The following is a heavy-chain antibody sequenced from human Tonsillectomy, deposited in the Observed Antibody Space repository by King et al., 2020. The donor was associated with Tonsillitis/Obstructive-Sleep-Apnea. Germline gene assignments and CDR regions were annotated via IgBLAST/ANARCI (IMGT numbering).Heavy chain of an antibody. CDR1: GYTFTGYY. Sequence: QLVQSGAEVKKPGASVKVSCKASGYTFTGYYMHWVRQAPGQGLEWMGWINPNSGDTNYAQKFQGRVTMTRDASISTAYMEVSRLRSDDTAVYYCARDLRENSYGADSYYFDCWGQGTLVTVSS. CDR2: INPNSGDT. CDR3: ARDLRENSYGADSYYFDC. D-gene: IGHD5-18*01. V-gene: IGHV1-2*02. J-gene: IGHJ4*02.